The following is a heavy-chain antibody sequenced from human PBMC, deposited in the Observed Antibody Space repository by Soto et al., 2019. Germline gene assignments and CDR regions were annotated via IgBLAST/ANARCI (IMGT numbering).Heavy chain of an antibody. CDR1: GYTFTTYA. V-gene: IGHV1-3*01. D-gene: IGHD3-3*01. CDR2: INAGNGDT. J-gene: IGHJ4*02. CDR3: ARGFLEWLLYFDY. Sequence: GASVKVSCKASGYTFTTYAMHWVRQAPGQRLEWMGWINAGNGDTEYSQKFQGRVTITRDKSASTAYMELSSLRSEDTAVYYCARGFLEWLLYFDYWGQGTLVTVSS.